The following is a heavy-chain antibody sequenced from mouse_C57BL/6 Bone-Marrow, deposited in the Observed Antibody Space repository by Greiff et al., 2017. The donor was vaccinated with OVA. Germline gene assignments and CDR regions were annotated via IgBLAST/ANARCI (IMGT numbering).Heavy chain of an antibody. Sequence: QVQLQQSGAELVKPGASVKMSCKASGYTFTSYWITWVKQRPGQGLEWIGGIYPGSGSTNYNEKFKSKATLTVDTSSSTAYMQRSSLTSEDSAVYYGAGWGLRYYLDYWGQGTTLTVSS. J-gene: IGHJ2*01. V-gene: IGHV1-55*01. D-gene: IGHD2-4*01. CDR1: GYTFTSYW. CDR2: IYPGSGST. CDR3: AGWGLRYYLDY.